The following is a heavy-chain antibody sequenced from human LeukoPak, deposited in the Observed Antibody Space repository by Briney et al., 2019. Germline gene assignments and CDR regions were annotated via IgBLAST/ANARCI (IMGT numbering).Heavy chain of an antibody. V-gene: IGHV1-18*01. Sequence: ASVKVSCKASGYTFTSYGISWVRQAPGQGLEWMGWISAYNGNTNYAQKLQGRVTMTTDTSTSTAYMELRSLRSDDTAVYCCARDQNKSGGDPPDYWGQGTLVTVSS. CDR1: GYTFTSYG. J-gene: IGHJ4*02. CDR3: ARDQNKSGGDPPDY. CDR2: ISAYNGNT. D-gene: IGHD2-21*02.